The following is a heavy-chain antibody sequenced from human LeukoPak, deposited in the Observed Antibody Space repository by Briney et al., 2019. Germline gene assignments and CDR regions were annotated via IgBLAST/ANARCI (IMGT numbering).Heavy chain of an antibody. V-gene: IGHV3-23*01. CDR3: AASGQGAVAGTDY. CDR1: GFTFSSYA. CDR2: LSGGGSFT. J-gene: IGHJ4*02. D-gene: IGHD6-19*01. Sequence: AGGSLRLSCATSGFTFSSYAMSWVRQAPGRGLEWVSTLSGGGSFTYYADSVTGRFSISRDNSKKTLYLQMNSLRAEDTALYYCAASGQGAVAGTDYWGQGTLVTVSS.